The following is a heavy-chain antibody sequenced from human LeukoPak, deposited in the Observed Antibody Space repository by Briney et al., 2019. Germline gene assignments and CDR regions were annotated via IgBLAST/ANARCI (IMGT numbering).Heavy chain of an antibody. CDR1: GFIFSDFW. D-gene: IGHD6-13*01. V-gene: IGHV3-21*01. Sequence: GGSLRLSCATAGFIFSDFWMTWVRQAPGKGLEWVSSISSSSSYIYYADSVKGRFTISRDNAKNSLYLQMNSLRAEDTAVYYCAREPGYSSSMDVWGQGTTVTVSS. CDR2: ISSSSSYI. J-gene: IGHJ6*02. CDR3: AREPGYSSSMDV.